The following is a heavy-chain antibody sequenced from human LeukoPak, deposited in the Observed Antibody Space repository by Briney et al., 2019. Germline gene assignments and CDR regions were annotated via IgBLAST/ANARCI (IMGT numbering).Heavy chain of an antibody. J-gene: IGHJ6*03. V-gene: IGHV1-8*01. Sequence: ASVTVSCKGSGYTFTSYDINWVRQATAQGLEWMGWMNPNSGNTGYARKFQGRVTMTRNISISTAYMELSSLRSEDTAVYYCARLYSSSWYEVYYYYYMDVWGKGTTVTVSS. D-gene: IGHD6-13*01. CDR2: MNPNSGNT. CDR3: ARLYSSSWYEVYYYYYMDV. CDR1: GYTFTSYD.